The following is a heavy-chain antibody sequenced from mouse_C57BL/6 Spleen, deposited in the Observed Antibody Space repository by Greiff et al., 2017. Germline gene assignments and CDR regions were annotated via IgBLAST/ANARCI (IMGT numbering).Heavy chain of an antibody. CDR3: ARGDGSIRGAMDY. CDR2: IYPGDGDT. D-gene: IGHD1-1*02. Sequence: QVQLKQSGPELVKPGASVKISCKASGYAFSSSWMNWVKQRPGKGLEWIGRIYPGDGDTNYNGKFKGKATLTADKSSSTAYMQLSSLTSEDSAVYFCARGDGSIRGAMDYWGQGTSVTVSS. V-gene: IGHV1-82*01. J-gene: IGHJ4*01. CDR1: GYAFSSSW.